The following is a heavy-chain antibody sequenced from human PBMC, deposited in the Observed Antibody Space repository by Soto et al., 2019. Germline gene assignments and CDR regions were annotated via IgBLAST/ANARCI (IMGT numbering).Heavy chain of an antibody. CDR3: ARDSFRGISYGFEY. J-gene: IGHJ4*02. CDR1: GFSFGSYS. D-gene: IGHD5-18*01. V-gene: IGHV3-48*02. CDR2: ISTASNII. Sequence: EVQLVESGGGLVQPGGSLRLSCATSGFSFGSYSMNWVRQAPGRGLEWVSYISTASNIIDYADSVRGRFTVSRDNANHSLFMHMNSLRDEDSAVYYCARDSFRGISYGFEYSGPVTLVTVSS.